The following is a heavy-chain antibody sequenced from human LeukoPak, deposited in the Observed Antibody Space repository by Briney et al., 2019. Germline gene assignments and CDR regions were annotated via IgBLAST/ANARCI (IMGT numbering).Heavy chain of an antibody. CDR1: GFTFSNYA. Sequence: GWSLRLSCVASGFTFSNYAMIWVRLAPGRGLEWVSVIRGSGLTTFYADSVKGRFTISRDNSKNTLYLQMNSLSAEDTAVYCCAKERREQSRDNYFDYWGQGTLVSVSS. J-gene: IGHJ4*02. CDR3: AKERREQSRDNYFDY. CDR2: IRGSGLTT. V-gene: IGHV3-23*01. D-gene: IGHD1-26*01.